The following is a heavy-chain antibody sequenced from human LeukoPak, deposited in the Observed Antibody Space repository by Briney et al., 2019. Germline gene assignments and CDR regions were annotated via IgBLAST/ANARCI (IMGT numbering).Heavy chain of an antibody. J-gene: IGHJ4*02. CDR3: ARERTSSGYYRDCDC. D-gene: IGHD3-22*01. V-gene: IGHV1-18*01. CDR1: GYTFTSYG. CDR2: ISTFNGNT. Sequence: GASVKVSCKASGYTFTSYGISWVRQAPGQGLEWMGWISTFNGNTHYAQKVQDRVTMTTDTSTGTAYMDLRSLKSDDTAVYYCARERTSSGYYRDCDCWGQGTLVTVSS.